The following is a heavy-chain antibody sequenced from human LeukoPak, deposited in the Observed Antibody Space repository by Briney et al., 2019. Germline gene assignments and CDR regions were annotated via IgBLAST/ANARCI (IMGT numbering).Heavy chain of an antibody. V-gene: IGHV4-34*01. CDR2: INHSGST. D-gene: IGHD3-10*01. CDR3: ARAYGSGSYSFRLLHYFDY. J-gene: IGHJ4*02. CDR1: GGSFSGYY. Sequence: PSETLSLTCAVYGGSFSGYYWSWIRQPPGKGLEWIGEINHSGSTNYNPSLKSRVTISVDTSKNQFSPKLSSVTAADTAVYYCARAYGSGSYSFRLLHYFDYWGQGTLVTVSS.